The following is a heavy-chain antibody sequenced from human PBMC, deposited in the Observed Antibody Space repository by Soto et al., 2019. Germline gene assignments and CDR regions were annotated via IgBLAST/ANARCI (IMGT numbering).Heavy chain of an antibody. CDR1: GFTFSSHW. D-gene: IGHD6-13*01. CDR3: ARSVAASGDY. V-gene: IGHV3-7*01. CDR2: IKHDGSEK. Sequence: EVQLVESGGGLVQPGGSLRLCCAVSGFTFSSHWMSWVRQAPGEGLEWVANIKHDGSEKYYVDSVKGRFTISRDNAKNSLYLQMNSLRAEDTAVYYCARSVAASGDYWGQGTLVTVSS. J-gene: IGHJ4*02.